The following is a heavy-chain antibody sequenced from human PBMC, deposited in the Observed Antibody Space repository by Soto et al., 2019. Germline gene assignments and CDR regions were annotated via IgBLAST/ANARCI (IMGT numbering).Heavy chain of an antibody. Sequence: ASVKVSCKASGYTFTSSYMHWVRQAPGQGREWMGIINPSGGSTSYAQKFQGRVTMTRDTSTSTVYMELSSLRSEDTAVYYCARDLSSSSVYRSGYVPDYWGQGTLGTRAS. J-gene: IGHJ4*02. CDR2: INPSGGST. CDR3: ARDLSSSSVYRSGYVPDY. D-gene: IGHD5-18*01. CDR1: GYTFTSSY. V-gene: IGHV1-46*01.